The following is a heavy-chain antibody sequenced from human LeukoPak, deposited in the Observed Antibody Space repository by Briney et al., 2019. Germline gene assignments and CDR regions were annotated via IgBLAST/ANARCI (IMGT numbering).Heavy chain of an antibody. V-gene: IGHV3-30*01. CDR1: GFTFTSYA. Sequence: GGSLRLSCAASGFTFTSYAFHWVRQAPGKGLEWVAGISYDGRNKYYADSVKGRFTISRDNSKNTLDLQMNSLRAEDTAVYYCARDSPHVVVVPAAYFDYWGQGTLVTVSS. CDR3: ARDSPHVVVVPAAYFDY. CDR2: ISYDGRNK. J-gene: IGHJ4*02. D-gene: IGHD2-2*01.